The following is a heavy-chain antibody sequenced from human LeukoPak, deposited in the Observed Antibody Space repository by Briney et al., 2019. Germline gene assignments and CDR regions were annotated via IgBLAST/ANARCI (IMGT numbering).Heavy chain of an antibody. D-gene: IGHD5-18*01. CDR3: AGQLWTPKYYFGY. J-gene: IGHJ4*02. Sequence: SETLSLTCTVSGGSISSGDYYWSWIRQHPGKGLEWIGYIYYSGSTYYNPSLKSRVTISVDTSKNQFSLKLSSVTAADTAVYYCAGQLWTPKYYFGYWGQGTLVTVSS. CDR1: GGSISSGDYY. V-gene: IGHV4-31*03. CDR2: IYYSGST.